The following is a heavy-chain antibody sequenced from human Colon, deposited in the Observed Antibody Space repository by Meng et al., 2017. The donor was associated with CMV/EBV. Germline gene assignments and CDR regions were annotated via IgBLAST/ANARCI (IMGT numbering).Heavy chain of an antibody. D-gene: IGHD4-17*01. V-gene: IGHV3-30*02. CDR3: AKVGDGYGDYGSIDS. Sequence: GESLKISCAASGFTFSSYGMHWVRQAPGKGLEWVTYIRYDSAYKYFADSLQGRFTISSDNSKNMLYLQMNSLRPEDTARYYCAKVGDGYGDYGSIDSWGQGTMVTVSS. CDR2: IRYDSAYK. CDR1: GFTFSSYG. J-gene: IGHJ4*02.